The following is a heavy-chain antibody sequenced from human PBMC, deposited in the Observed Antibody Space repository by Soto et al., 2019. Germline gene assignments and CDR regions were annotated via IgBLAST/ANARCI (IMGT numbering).Heavy chain of an antibody. J-gene: IGHJ6*02. CDR3: ARHRGGAAAHYYYYGMDV. CDR2: IDPSDSYT. V-gene: IGHV5-10-1*01. Sequence: GASLKISCKGSGYSFTSYWISWVRQMPGKGLEWMGRIDPSDSYTNYSPSFQGHVTISADKSISTAYLQWSSLKASDTAMYYCARHRGGAAAHYYYYGMDVWGQGTTVTVSS. CDR1: GYSFTSYW. D-gene: IGHD6-13*01.